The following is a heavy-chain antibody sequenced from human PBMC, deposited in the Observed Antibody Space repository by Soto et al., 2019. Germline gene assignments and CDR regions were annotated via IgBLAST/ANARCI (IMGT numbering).Heavy chain of an antibody. Sequence: GGSLRLSCAASGFTFSGSAMHWVRQASGKGLEWVGRIRSKANSYATAYAASVKGRFTISRDDSKNTAYLQMNSLKTEDTAVYYCTRHDNWNYLWFDPWGQGTLVTVSS. D-gene: IGHD1-7*01. CDR1: GFTFSGSA. V-gene: IGHV3-73*01. CDR3: TRHDNWNYLWFDP. CDR2: IRSKANSYAT. J-gene: IGHJ5*02.